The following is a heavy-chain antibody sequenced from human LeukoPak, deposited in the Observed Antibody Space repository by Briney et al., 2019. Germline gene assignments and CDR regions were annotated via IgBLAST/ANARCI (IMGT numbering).Heavy chain of an antibody. Sequence: ASVKVSCKASGYTFTGYYMHWVRQAPGQGLEWMGWINLNSGGTNYAQKFQGRVTMTRDTSISTACMELSRLRSDDTAVYYCAREGGYYYDSGGYYGYWGQGTLVTVSS. V-gene: IGHV1-2*02. J-gene: IGHJ4*02. CDR2: INLNSGGT. CDR3: AREGGYYYDSGGYYGY. D-gene: IGHD3-22*01. CDR1: GYTFTGYY.